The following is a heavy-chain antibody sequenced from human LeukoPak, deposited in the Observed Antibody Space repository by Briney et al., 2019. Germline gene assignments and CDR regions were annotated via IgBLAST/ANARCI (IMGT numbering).Heavy chain of an antibody. CDR3: ASEKYYLDSSGYYFEDY. J-gene: IGHJ4*02. V-gene: IGHV1-69*06. CDR1: GGTFNNSA. CDR2: XXPFSGTX. D-gene: IGHD3-22*01. Sequence: ASVKVXCKASGGTFNNSAXNWXXXAPGXGLXWXXXXXPFSGTXNYAXKFQGRVXXXXXKSXSTAYMELSSLRSEDTAVYYCASEKYYLDSSGYYFEDYWGQGTLVTVSS.